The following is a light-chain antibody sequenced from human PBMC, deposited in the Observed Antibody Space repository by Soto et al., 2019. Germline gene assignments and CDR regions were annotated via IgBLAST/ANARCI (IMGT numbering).Light chain of an antibody. CDR2: DAS. V-gene: IGKV3-11*01. J-gene: IGKJ4*01. CDR3: QQRSNWPLT. Sequence: EIVLTQSPATLSLSPGERATLSCRASQSVASYLAWYQQKPGQAHRLLIYDASNMATGIPARFSGSGSGTDFTLTISGLEPEDFAVYYCQQRSNWPLTFGGGTKVEIK. CDR1: QSVASY.